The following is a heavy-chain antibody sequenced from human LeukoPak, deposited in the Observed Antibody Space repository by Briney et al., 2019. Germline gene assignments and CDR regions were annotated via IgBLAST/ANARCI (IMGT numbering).Heavy chain of an antibody. CDR3: ARDSKRVYDSSGYYSL. CDR2: ISAYNGNT. D-gene: IGHD3-22*01. V-gene: IGHV1-18*01. CDR1: GYTFTSYG. Sequence: ASVKVSCKASGYTFTSYGISWVRQAPGQGLEWMGWISAYNGNTNYAQKLQGRVTMTTDTSTSTAYMELRSLRSDDTAAYYCARDSKRVYDSSGYYSLWGQGTLVTVSS. J-gene: IGHJ4*02.